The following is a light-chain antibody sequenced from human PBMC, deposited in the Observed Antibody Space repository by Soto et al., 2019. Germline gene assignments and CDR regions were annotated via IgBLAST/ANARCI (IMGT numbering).Light chain of an antibody. J-gene: IGKJ5*01. CDR2: AAS. V-gene: IGKV1-39*01. Sequence: DIQMTQSTSSLSASVGDRVTITCRASQSISSYLNWYQQTPGKAPKLLIYAASSSQSGVPSRFSGSGYGTDFTLSINNLQPDDSATYYCQQYNRLITFGQGTRLEIK. CDR1: QSISSY. CDR3: QQYNRLIT.